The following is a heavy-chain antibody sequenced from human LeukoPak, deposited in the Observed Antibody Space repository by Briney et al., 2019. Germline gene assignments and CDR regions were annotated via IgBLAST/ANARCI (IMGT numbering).Heavy chain of an antibody. V-gene: IGHV3-23*01. Sequence: GGSLRLSCAASGFTFTNSAMSWVRQAPGKGLAWLSAISGSGVSTYYADSVKGRFSISRDNSKNTLYLQMTSLGAEDTAVYYCAKGGIVRSSYNKNFDYWGQGTLVTVSS. CDR2: ISGSGVST. D-gene: IGHD5-24*01. J-gene: IGHJ4*02. CDR3: AKGGIVRSSYNKNFDY. CDR1: GFTFTNSA.